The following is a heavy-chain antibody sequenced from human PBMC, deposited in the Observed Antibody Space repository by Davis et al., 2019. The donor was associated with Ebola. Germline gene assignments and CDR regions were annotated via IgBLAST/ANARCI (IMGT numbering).Heavy chain of an antibody. CDR1: GFTFSSYS. CDR2: ISSSGSYI. Sequence: GESLKISCAASGFTFSSYSMNWVRQAPGKGLEWVSSISSSGSYIYYADSVKGRFTISRDNAKNSLYLQMNSLSAEDTAVYYCARSNAVVPAAMDYFDSWGQGTLVTVSS. J-gene: IGHJ4*02. V-gene: IGHV3-21*01. D-gene: IGHD2-2*01. CDR3: ARSNAVVPAAMDYFDS.